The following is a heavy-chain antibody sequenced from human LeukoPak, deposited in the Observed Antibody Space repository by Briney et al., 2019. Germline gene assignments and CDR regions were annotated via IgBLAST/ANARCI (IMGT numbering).Heavy chain of an antibody. CDR1: GFTFSSYE. J-gene: IGHJ6*02. D-gene: IGHD3-10*01. V-gene: IGHV3-48*03. CDR2: ISSSGSTI. Sequence: PGGSLRLSCAASGFTFSSYEMDWVRQAPGRGLEWVSYISSSGSTIYYADSVKGRFTISRDNAKISLYLQMNSLRAEDTGVYYCARRCVSGTYGMDVWGQGTTVTVS. CDR3: ARRCVSGTYGMDV.